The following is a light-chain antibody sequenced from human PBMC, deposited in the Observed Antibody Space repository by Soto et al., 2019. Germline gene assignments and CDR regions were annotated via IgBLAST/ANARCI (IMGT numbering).Light chain of an antibody. CDR1: QSISSW. J-gene: IGKJ1*01. Sequence: DIQMTQSPSNLSASVGDRVTITCRASQSISSWLAWYQQKPGKAPTLLICKASSLESGVPSRFSGSGSGTEFTLTISRLPPDDFATYYCQQYNSYSRSWTFGQGTKVEIK. CDR2: KAS. V-gene: IGKV1-5*03. CDR3: QQYNSYSRSWT.